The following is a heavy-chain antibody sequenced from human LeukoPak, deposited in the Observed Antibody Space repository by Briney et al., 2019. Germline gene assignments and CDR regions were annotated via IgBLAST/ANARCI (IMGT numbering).Heavy chain of an antibody. CDR3: ARGRYSGRPNYYYYGMDV. V-gene: IGHV3-23*01. CDR1: GFTFNSYA. D-gene: IGHD1-26*01. CDR2: IFGSGGSA. J-gene: IGHJ6*02. Sequence: GGSLRLSCAASGFTFNSYAMYWVRQAPGKGLEWVSGIFGSGGSAHYADSVKGRSTISRHNSKNTLYFQMNSLRAEDTAVYYCARGRYSGRPNYYYYGMDVWGQGTTVTVSS.